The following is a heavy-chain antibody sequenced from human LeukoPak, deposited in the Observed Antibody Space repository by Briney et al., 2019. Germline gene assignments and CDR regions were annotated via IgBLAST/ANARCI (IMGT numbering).Heavy chain of an antibody. CDR3: AKDGKQSKSWYFDL. V-gene: IGHV3-23*01. D-gene: IGHD4-11*01. CDR1: GFTFSSYA. J-gene: IGHJ2*01. Sequence: PGGSLRLSCAASGFTFSSYAMSWVRQAPGKGLEWVSAISGSGGSTYYADSAKGRFTISRDNSKNTLYLQMDSLRAEDTAVYYCAKDGKQSKSWYFDLWGRGTLVTVSS. CDR2: ISGSGGST.